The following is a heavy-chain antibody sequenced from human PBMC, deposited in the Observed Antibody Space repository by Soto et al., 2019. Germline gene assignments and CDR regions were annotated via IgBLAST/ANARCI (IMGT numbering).Heavy chain of an antibody. Sequence: SETLSLTCAVYDGSFSDYYWTWISQSPGKGLEWIGEINHSGSTSYKSSLKSRVTISIDTSKNQFSLKLTSVTASDTAVYYCARGKFGFSYYYYYYLDVWGKGTTVTVSS. CDR2: INHSGST. CDR3: ARGKFGFSYYYYYYLDV. V-gene: IGHV4-34*01. J-gene: IGHJ6*03. D-gene: IGHD2-21*01. CDR1: DGSFSDYY.